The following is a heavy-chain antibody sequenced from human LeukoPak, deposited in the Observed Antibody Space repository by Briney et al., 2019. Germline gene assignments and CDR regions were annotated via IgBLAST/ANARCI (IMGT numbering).Heavy chain of an antibody. Sequence: GGPLRLSCAASGFTFSSYAMSWVRQAPGKGLEWVSAISGSGGSTYYADSVKGRFTISRDNSKNTLYLQMNSLRAEDTAVYYCAKDPLGSPTHFDYWGQGTLVTVSS. CDR3: AKDPLGSPTHFDY. J-gene: IGHJ4*02. CDR1: GFTFSSYA. CDR2: ISGSGGST. V-gene: IGHV3-23*01. D-gene: IGHD6-13*01.